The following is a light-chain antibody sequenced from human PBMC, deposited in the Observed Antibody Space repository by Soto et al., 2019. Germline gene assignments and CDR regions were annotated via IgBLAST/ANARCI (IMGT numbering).Light chain of an antibody. Sequence: DIQMTQSPSSLSASAGDRVTITCRASQSINRFLNWYQQKPGKGPNLLIYGASTLQSGVPLRFSGSGSGTDFTLTISSLQPEDFATYYCQQSQITPWTFGQGTKV. J-gene: IGKJ1*01. CDR1: QSINRF. V-gene: IGKV1-39*01. CDR3: QQSQITPWT. CDR2: GAS.